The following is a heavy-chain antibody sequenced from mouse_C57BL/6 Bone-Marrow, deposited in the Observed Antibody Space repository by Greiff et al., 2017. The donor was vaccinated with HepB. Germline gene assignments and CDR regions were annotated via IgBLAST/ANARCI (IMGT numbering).Heavy chain of an antibody. Sequence: VQLQQPGAELVRPGSSVKLSCKASGYTFTSYWMHWVKQRPIQGLEWIGNIDPSDSETHYNQKFKDKATLTVDKSSSTAYMQLSSLTSEDSAVYYCARAVLGPGAMDYWGQGTSVTVSS. D-gene: IGHD4-1*01. CDR3: ARAVLGPGAMDY. CDR2: IDPSDSET. CDR1: GYTFTSYW. J-gene: IGHJ4*01. V-gene: IGHV1-52*01.